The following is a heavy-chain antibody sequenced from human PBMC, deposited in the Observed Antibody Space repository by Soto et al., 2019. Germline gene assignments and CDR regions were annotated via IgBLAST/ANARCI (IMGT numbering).Heavy chain of an antibody. CDR3: AHRLAAMVRGYWFDP. J-gene: IGHJ5*02. D-gene: IGHD3-10*01. CDR1: GFSLSTSGVG. V-gene: IGHV2-5*02. CDR2: IYWDDDK. Sequence: QITLKESGPTLVKPTQTLTLTCTFSGFSLSTSGVGVGWIRQPPGKALEWLALIYWDDDKRYSPSLKSRLTITKDTSKNQLVLTMTNMDPVDTATYYCAHRLAAMVRGYWFDPGGQGTLVTVAS.